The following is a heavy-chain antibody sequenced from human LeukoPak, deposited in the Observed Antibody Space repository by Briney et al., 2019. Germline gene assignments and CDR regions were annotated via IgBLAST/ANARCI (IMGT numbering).Heavy chain of an antibody. V-gene: IGHV1-18*01. Sequence: ASVKVSCKASGFDFTSYGISWVRQAPGQGLEWMGWISAYNGNTHYAQKSQGRVTMTTDTSASTAHMELRSLTSDDTAVYYCAREPKSLGDLFYIDYWGQGMLVAVSS. CDR2: ISAYNGNT. D-gene: IGHD3-16*01. J-gene: IGHJ4*02. CDR1: GFDFTSYG. CDR3: AREPKSLGDLFYIDY.